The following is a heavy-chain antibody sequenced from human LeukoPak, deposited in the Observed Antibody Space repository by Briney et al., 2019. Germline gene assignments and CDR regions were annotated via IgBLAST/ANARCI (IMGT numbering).Heavy chain of an antibody. D-gene: IGHD1-1*01. CDR2: IYPGDSDT. CDR1: GYSFTSYW. J-gene: IGHJ4*02. V-gene: IGHV5-51*01. Sequence: GESLKISCKGSGYSFTSYWIGWVRQMPGKGLEWMGIIYPGDSDTRYSPSFQGQVTISADKSISTAYLQWISLKASDTAMYYCISATRRAWNYFDYWGQGTLVTVSS. CDR3: ISATRRAWNYFDY.